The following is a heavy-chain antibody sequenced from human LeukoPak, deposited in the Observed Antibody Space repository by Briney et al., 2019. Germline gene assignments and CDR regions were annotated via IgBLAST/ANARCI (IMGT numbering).Heavy chain of an antibody. CDR3: ARATIAVAGTGHDY. V-gene: IGHV1-2*02. CDR1: GYTFTGYY. D-gene: IGHD6-19*01. CDR2: INPNSGGT. Sequence: ASVKVSCKASGYTFTGYYMHWVRQAPGQGLEWMGWINPNSGGTNYAQKFQGRVTTTRDTSISTAYMELSRLRSDDTAVYYCARATIAVAGTGHDYWGQGTLVTVSS. J-gene: IGHJ4*02.